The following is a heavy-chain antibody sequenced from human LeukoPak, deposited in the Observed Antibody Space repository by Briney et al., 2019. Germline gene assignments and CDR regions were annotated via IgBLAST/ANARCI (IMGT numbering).Heavy chain of an antibody. CDR2: ITNSGGGT. Sequence: GGSLRLSCAASGFVFSSLDMGWVRQTPGKGLEWVSAITNSGGGTYYADSVKGRFTISRDNSNNTLYLQMISPRAEDTAMYYCARDHVAYSRAFEIWGQGTMVTVSS. D-gene: IGHD1-26*01. V-gene: IGHV3-23*01. CDR1: GFVFSSLD. J-gene: IGHJ3*02. CDR3: ARDHVAYSRAFEI.